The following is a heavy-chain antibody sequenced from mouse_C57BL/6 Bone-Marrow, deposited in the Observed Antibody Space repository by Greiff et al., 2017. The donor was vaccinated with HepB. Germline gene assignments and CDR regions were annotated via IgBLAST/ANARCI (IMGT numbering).Heavy chain of an antibody. CDR1: GYSITSDY. Sequence: EVQLQESGPGLAKPSQTLSLTCSVSGYSITSDYWNWIRKFPGNKLEYMGYISYSGSPYYNPSLKSRISITRDTSKNQYYLQLNSVTTEDTATDDCARGDTTVVADYWGQGTTLTVSS. J-gene: IGHJ2*01. V-gene: IGHV3-8*01. CDR2: ISYSGSP. D-gene: IGHD1-1*01. CDR3: ARGDTTVVADY.